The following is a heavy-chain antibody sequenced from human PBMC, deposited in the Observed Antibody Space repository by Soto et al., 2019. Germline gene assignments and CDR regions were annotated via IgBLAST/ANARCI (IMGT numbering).Heavy chain of an antibody. CDR2: ICYSGST. V-gene: IGHV4-39*01. CDR1: GGSISSSSSY. Sequence: QLQLQESGPGLVKPSETLSLTCTVSGGSISSSSSYWGWIRQPPGKGREWIGYICYSGSTTYNTSLKSRVTISVDTSKNQFSLKLNSVTAADTAVYYCARPPRGAATVTSVINWFDPWGQGALVPVSS. CDR3: ARPPRGAATVTSVINWFDP. J-gene: IGHJ5*02. D-gene: IGHD4-17*01.